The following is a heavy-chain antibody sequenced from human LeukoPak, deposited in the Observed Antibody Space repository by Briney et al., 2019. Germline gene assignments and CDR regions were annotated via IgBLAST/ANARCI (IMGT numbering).Heavy chain of an antibody. CDR3: ARDPAFEYSSSWGFDY. CDR2: ISSSGSTI. Sequence: GGSLRLSCAASGFTFSDYYMSWIRQAPGKGLEWVSYISSSGSTIYYADSVKGRFTISRDNAKNSLYLQMNSLRAEDTAVYYCARDPAFEYSSSWGFDYWGQGTLVTVSS. D-gene: IGHD6-6*01. CDR1: GFTFSDYY. V-gene: IGHV3-11*04. J-gene: IGHJ4*02.